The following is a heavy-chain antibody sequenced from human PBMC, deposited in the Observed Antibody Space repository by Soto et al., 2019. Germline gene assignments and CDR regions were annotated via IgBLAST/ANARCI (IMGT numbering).Heavy chain of an antibody. Sequence: GGSLRLSCAASGVTFSSYSMNLVRQAPGKGLEWVSSISSSSSYIYYADSVKGRFTISRDNAKNSLYLQMNSLRAEDTAVYYCARSYDYIWGSYRSDGFDYWGQGTLVTVSS. D-gene: IGHD3-16*02. CDR1: GVTFSSYS. V-gene: IGHV3-21*01. CDR2: ISSSSSYI. J-gene: IGHJ4*02. CDR3: ARSYDYIWGSYRSDGFDY.